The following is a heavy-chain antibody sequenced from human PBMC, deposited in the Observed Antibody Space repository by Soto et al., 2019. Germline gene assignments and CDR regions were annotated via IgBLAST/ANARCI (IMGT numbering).Heavy chain of an antibody. CDR1: GYIFSSHW. CDR3: ARRGTYSSGWDY. V-gene: IGHV5-51*01. CDR2: THGGDANT. Sequence: GESLKISCKGSGYIFSSHWIGWVRQMPGKGLEWMGITHGGDANTRYSPSFEGQVTISTDKSITTAYLQRSSLKASDTAMYYCARRGTYSSGWDYWGHGTLVTFSS. D-gene: IGHD6-19*01. J-gene: IGHJ4*01.